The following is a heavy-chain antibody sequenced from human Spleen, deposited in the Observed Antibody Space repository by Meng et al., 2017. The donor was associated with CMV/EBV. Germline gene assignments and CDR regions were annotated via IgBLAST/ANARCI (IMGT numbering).Heavy chain of an antibody. CDR3: AAPGPDWYFDL. CDR2: IKQDGSER. Sequence: LSCLASGFSFRSYWMRWVRQAPGKGLGWVANIKQDGSERYYVASVKGRFTSSRDNAKNSLYLQMNSLRAEDTAVYYCAAPGPDWYFDLWGRGTLVTVSS. CDR1: GFSFRSYW. V-gene: IGHV3-7*01. J-gene: IGHJ2*01.